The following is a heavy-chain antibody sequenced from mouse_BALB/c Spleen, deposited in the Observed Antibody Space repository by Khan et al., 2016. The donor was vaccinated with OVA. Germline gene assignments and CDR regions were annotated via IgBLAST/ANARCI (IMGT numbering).Heavy chain of an antibody. CDR1: GFSLTTYG. V-gene: IGHV2-2*02. CDR2: IWSGGST. D-gene: IGHD2-4*01. J-gene: IGHJ3*01. Sequence: QVQLKQSGPGLVQPSQSLSITCTVSGFSLTTYGVHWVRQSPGKGLEWLGVIWSGGSTAYNAAFLSRLSFSKDSSKSQVSFKMNSLQVNDTAIYYCARNNDYDEGIDYWGQGTLVTVSA. CDR3: ARNNDYDEGIDY.